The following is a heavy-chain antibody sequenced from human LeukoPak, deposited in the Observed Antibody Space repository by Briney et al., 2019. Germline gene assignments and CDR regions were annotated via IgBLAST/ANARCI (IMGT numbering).Heavy chain of an antibody. CDR1: GGSISSGDYS. CDR3: ARGHPKRSGRYDILTAFDY. D-gene: IGHD3-9*01. V-gene: IGHV4-30-4*01. CDR2: IYYSGST. J-gene: IGHJ4*02. Sequence: SQTLSLTCTVSGGSISSGDYSWSWIRQPPGKGLEWIGYIYYSGSTNYNPSLKSRVTISVDTSKNQFSLKLSSVTAADTAVYYCARGHPKRSGRYDILTAFDYWGQGTLVTVSS.